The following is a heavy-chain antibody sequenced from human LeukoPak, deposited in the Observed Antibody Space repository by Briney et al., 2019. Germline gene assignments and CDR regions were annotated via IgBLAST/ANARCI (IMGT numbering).Heavy chain of an antibody. V-gene: IGHV3-21*01. J-gene: IGHJ4*02. D-gene: IGHD3-16*02. Sequence: GGSLRLPCAASGFTFSSYSMNWVRQAPGKGLEWVSSISSSSSYIYYADSVKGRFTISRDNAKNSLYLQMNSLRAEDTAVYYCARDTGDDYVWGSYRYMVYFDYWGQGTLVTVSS. CDR3: ARDTGDDYVWGSYRYMVYFDY. CDR1: GFTFSSYS. CDR2: ISSSSSYI.